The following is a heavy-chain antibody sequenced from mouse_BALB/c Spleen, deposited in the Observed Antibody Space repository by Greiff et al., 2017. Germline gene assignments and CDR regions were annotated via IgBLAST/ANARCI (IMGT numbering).Heavy chain of an antibody. CDR1: GFTFSSYG. CDR3: AGEEDAMDY. V-gene: IGHV5-6*01. Sequence: EVKVVESGGDLVKPGGSLKLSCAASGFTFSSYGMSWVRQTPDKRLEWVATISSGGSYTYYPDSVKGRFTISGDNAKNTLYLQMSSLKSEDTAMYYCAGEEDAMDYWGQGTSVTVSS. J-gene: IGHJ4*01. CDR2: ISSGGSYT.